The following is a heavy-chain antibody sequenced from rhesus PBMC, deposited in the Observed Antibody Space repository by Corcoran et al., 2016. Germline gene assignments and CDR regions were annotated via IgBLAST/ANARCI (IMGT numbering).Heavy chain of an antibody. Sequence: QVQLQESGPGLVKPSETLSLTCAVSGGSFSRYWWSWVRQPPGKGLVWIGEINGNSGSTNYNTPLKSRVTLSNDASKKQFSLRLSSVTPAYTAVYYCASVLRGLSYFDYWGQGVLVTVSS. CDR2: INGNSGST. CDR3: ASVLRGLSYFDY. CDR1: GGSFSRYW. V-gene: IGHV4-80*01. J-gene: IGHJ4*01.